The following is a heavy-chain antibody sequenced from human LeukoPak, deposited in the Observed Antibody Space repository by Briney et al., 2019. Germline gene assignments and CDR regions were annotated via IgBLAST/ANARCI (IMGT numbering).Heavy chain of an antibody. CDR1: GFTFSSYW. Sequence: GGSLRLSCAPSGFTFSSYWMHWVRQAPGKGRVWVSRINTDGSSTSYADSVKGRFTISRDNAKTSRYLQMNSLRAEDTAVSYGARAVFWSGDTNNWFDRWGQGTLVTVSS. J-gene: IGHJ5*02. CDR3: ARAVFWSGDTNNWFDR. D-gene: IGHD3-3*01. V-gene: IGHV3-74*01. CDR2: INTDGSST.